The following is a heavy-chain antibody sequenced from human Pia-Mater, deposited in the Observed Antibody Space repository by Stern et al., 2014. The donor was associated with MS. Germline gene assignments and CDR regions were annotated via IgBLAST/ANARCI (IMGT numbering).Heavy chain of an antibody. CDR3: ARQRTTGHMDFDY. CDR2: INTSDGDT. V-gene: IGHV1-46*01. Sequence: QVQLVQSGAEVKKPGASVNISCVTSGYTFTTYYVHWVRQAPGQGLEWMGIINTSDGDTSHTRKFQDRVTVIRDTSASTVYLKLSSLKSEDTAVYYCARQRTTGHMDFDYWGQGTLVTVSS. J-gene: IGHJ4*02. CDR1: GYTFTTYY. D-gene: IGHD1-1*01.